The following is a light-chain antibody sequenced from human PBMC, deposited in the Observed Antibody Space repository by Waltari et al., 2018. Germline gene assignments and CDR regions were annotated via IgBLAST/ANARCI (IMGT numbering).Light chain of an antibody. CDR2: GKN. J-gene: IGLJ2*01. CDR3: NSRESSGNIGV. V-gene: IGLV3-19*01. Sequence: SSELTQDPAVSVALGQTVRITCQGDSLRSYYASWYQQKPGQAPVLVIYGKNNRPAGIRDRFSGSSSGNTASLTITGAQAEDAADYYCNSRESSGNIGVFGGGTKLTVL. CDR1: SLRSYY.